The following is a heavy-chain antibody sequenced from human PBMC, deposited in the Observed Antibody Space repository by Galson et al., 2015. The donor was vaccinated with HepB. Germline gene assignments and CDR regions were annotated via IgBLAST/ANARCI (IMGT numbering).Heavy chain of an antibody. CDR3: ARDRYSSRIGWFDP. J-gene: IGHJ5*02. D-gene: IGHD1-26*01. Sequence: SVKVSCKASGDTFSTYAISWVRQAPGQGLEWMGRIAPSLSRANYAPKFQGRVTITADKSTSTAYMELSSLRSEDTAIYFCARDRYSSRIGWFDPWGQGTLVTVSS. V-gene: IGHV1-69*04. CDR1: GDTFSTYA. CDR2: IAPSLSRA.